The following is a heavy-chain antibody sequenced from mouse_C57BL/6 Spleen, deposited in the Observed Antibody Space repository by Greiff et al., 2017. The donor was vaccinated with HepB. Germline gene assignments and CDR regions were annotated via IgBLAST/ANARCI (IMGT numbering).Heavy chain of an antibody. CDR1: GFTFSSYA. Sequence: EVKLMESGEGLVKPGGSLKLSCAASGFTFSSYAMSWVRQTPEKRLEWVAYISSGGDYIYYADTVKGRFTISRDNARNTLYLQMSSLKSEDTAMYYCTRGGSGYPYYYAMDYWGQGTSVTVSS. CDR3: TRGGSGYPYYYAMDY. CDR2: ISSGGDYI. D-gene: IGHD3-2*02. V-gene: IGHV5-9-1*02. J-gene: IGHJ4*01.